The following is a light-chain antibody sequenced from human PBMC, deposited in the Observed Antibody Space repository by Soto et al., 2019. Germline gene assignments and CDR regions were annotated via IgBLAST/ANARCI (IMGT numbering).Light chain of an antibody. CDR2: GAS. J-gene: IGKJ1*01. CDR3: QQYGSSPWT. CDR1: QSVSSSY. Sequence: EIVLTQSPGTLSLSPGERATLSCRASQSVSSSYLAWYQQKPGQPPRLLIYGASSRATGIPDRFSGSGSGTDFTLTISRLEPEDFAVYYCQQYGSSPWTFGLGTKV. V-gene: IGKV3-20*01.